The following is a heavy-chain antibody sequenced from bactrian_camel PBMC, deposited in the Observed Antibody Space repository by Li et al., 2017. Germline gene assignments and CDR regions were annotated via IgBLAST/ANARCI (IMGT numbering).Heavy chain of an antibody. J-gene: IGHJ6*01. Sequence: VQLVESGGGLVQPGESLRLSCVASGITFSRHDMSWVRQAPGKEVEWVARIATGGGTTYYADSVKGRFIISQERANNTAYLQMNNLQPEDTAMYYWAAGLALFGTPCRPPPYIYKAWGQGTQVTVS. CDR3: AAGLALFGTPCRPPPYIYKA. V-gene: IGHV3S40*01. CDR1: GITFSRHD. CDR2: IATGGGTT. D-gene: IGHD2*01.